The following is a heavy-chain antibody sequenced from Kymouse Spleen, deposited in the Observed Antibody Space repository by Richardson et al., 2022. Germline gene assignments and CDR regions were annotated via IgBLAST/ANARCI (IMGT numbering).Heavy chain of an antibody. CDR1: GFTFSSYG. Sequence: QVQLVESGGGVVQPGRSLRLSCAASGFTFSSYGMHWVRQAPGKGLEWVAVIWYDGSNKYYADSVKGRFTISRDNSKNTLYLQMNSLRAEDTAVYYCARDLDSTTVTPYWGQGTLVTVSS. CDR3: ARDLDSTTVTPY. V-gene: IGHV3-33*01. CDR2: IWYDGSNK. J-gene: IGHJ4*02. D-gene: IGHD4-11,IGHD4-11*01.